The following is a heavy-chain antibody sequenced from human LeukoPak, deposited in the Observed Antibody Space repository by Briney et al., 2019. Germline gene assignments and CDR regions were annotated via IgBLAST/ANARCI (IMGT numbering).Heavy chain of an antibody. D-gene: IGHD6-19*01. CDR3: AKGADGYSSRPPLDY. J-gene: IGHJ4*02. V-gene: IGHV3-9*01. CDR2: ISWNSGSI. CDR1: GFTFDDYA. Sequence: PGGSLRLSCAASGFTFDDYAMHWVRQAPGKGLEGVSGISWNSGSIGYADSVKGRFTISRDNAKNSLYLQMNSLRAEDTALYYCAKGADGYSSRPPLDYWGQGTLVTVSS.